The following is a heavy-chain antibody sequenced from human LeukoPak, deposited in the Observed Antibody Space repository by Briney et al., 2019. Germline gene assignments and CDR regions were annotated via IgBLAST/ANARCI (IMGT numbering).Heavy chain of an antibody. CDR3: ARDPGYCSSTSCYGMVGWFDP. Sequence: ASVKVSCNASGGTFSSYAISWVRQAPGQGLEWMGGIIPIFGTANYAQKFQGRVTITADESTSTAYMELSSLRYEDTAVYYCARDPGYCSSTSCYGMVGWFDPWGQGTLVTVSS. CDR1: GGTFSSYA. V-gene: IGHV1-69*13. J-gene: IGHJ5*02. CDR2: IIPIFGTA. D-gene: IGHD2-2*01.